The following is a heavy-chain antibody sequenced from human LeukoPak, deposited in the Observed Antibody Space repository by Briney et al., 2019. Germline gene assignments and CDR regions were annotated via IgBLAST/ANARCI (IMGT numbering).Heavy chain of an antibody. CDR1: GDSISSGDYY. D-gene: IGHD4-23*01. CDR3: ARGDSTVTPKYFQY. Sequence: PSQTLSLTCTVSGDSISSGDYYWSWIRQPAGKGLEWIGRISSSGSTNYNPSLKSRVTISVDTSKNHFSLKLSSVTAADTAVYYCARGDSTVTPKYFQYWGQGTLVTVSS. V-gene: IGHV4-61*02. J-gene: IGHJ1*01. CDR2: ISSSGST.